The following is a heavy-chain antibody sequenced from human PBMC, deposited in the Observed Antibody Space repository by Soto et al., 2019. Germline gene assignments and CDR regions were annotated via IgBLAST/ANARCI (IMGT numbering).Heavy chain of an antibody. CDR3: ASGAIRYRGVPQTGHYYYYYG. V-gene: IGHV3-48*03. CDR2: ISSSGSTI. J-gene: IGHJ6*01. D-gene: IGHD3-10*01. CDR1: GFTFSSYE. Sequence: GGSLRLSCAASGFTFSSYEMNWVRQAPGKGLEWVSYISSSGSTIYYADSVKGRFTISRDNAKNSLYLQMNSLRAEDTAVYYCASGAIRYRGVPQTGHYYYYYG.